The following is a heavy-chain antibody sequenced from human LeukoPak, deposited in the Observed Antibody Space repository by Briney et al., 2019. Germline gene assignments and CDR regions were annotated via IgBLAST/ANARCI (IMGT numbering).Heavy chain of an antibody. Sequence: PSETLSLTCAVYGGSFSGYYWSWIRQPPGKGLEWIGEINHSGSTNYNPSLKSRVTISVDTSKNQFSLKLSSVTAADTAVYYCARPGYSSSWYPGSDDAFDIWGQGTMVTVSS. CDR1: GGSFSGYY. CDR2: INHSGST. CDR3: ARPGYSSSWYPGSDDAFDI. V-gene: IGHV4-34*01. J-gene: IGHJ3*02. D-gene: IGHD6-13*01.